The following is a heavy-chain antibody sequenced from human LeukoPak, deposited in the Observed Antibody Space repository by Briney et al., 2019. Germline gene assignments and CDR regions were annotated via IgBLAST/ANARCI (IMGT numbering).Heavy chain of an antibody. CDR3: ARPIAGPGDHEWSFDY. CDR2: ISYDGSNK. J-gene: IGHJ4*02. V-gene: IGHV3-30-3*01. CDR1: GFTFSSYA. D-gene: IGHD2-21*01. Sequence: GGSLRLSCAASGFTFSSYAMHWVRQAPGKGLEWVAVISYDGSNKYYADSVKGRFTISRDNSKNTLYLQMNSLRAEDTAVYYCARPIAGPGDHEWSFDYWGQGTLVTVSS.